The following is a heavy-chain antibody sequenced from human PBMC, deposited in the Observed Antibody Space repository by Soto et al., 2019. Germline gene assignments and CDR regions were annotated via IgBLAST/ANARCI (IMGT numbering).Heavy chain of an antibody. CDR2: ISYDGSNK. CDR3: ARDGTGLDY. D-gene: IGHD1-1*01. Sequence: QVQLVESGGGVVQPGRSLRLSCAASGFTFSSYAVHWVRQAPGKGLEWVAVISYDGSNKYYADSVKGRFTISRDNSKNTLYLQMNSLRAEDTAVYYCARDGTGLDYWGQGTLVTVSS. CDR1: GFTFSSYA. J-gene: IGHJ4*02. V-gene: IGHV3-30-3*01.